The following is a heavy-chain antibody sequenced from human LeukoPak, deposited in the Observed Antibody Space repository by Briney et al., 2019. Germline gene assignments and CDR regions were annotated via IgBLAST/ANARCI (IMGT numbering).Heavy chain of an antibody. CDR2: IYYSGST. Sequence: SETLSLTCTVSGGSISSFYWGWIRQPPGKGLEWIGSIYYSGSTYYNPSLESRVTISVETSKNQFSLKLSSVTAADTAVYYCARVGFSSGWYEFDYWGQGTLVTVSS. V-gene: IGHV4-39*01. CDR1: GGSISSFY. D-gene: IGHD6-19*01. J-gene: IGHJ4*02. CDR3: ARVGFSSGWYEFDY.